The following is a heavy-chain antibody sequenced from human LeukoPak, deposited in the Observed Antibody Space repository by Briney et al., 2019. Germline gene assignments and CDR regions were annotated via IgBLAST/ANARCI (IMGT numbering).Heavy chain of an antibody. D-gene: IGHD5-12*01. V-gene: IGHV4-59*01. CDR3: ARGGYSGYGIFDY. CDR2: MYYSGST. CDR1: GDPISDYC. J-gene: IGHJ4*02. Sequence: SETLSLTCTVSGDPISDYCWTWIRQPPGKGLEWIGYMYYSGSTNYNPSLKSRVTISVDTSKNQFSLKLSSVAAADTAVYYCARGGYSGYGIFDYWGQGTLVTVSS.